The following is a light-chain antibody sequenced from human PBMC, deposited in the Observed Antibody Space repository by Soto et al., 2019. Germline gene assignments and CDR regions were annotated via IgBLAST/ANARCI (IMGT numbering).Light chain of an antibody. Sequence: QSVLTQPPSASGSPGHSVTISCTGTSTDVGDYNFVSWYQHHPGKAPKLMIYEVNKRPSGVPDRFSGSKSGNTASLTVSGLQADDEADYYCTSYAASNNFGVFGGGTKLTVL. CDR2: EVN. V-gene: IGLV2-8*01. CDR1: STDVGDYNF. CDR3: TSYAASNNFGV. J-gene: IGLJ2*01.